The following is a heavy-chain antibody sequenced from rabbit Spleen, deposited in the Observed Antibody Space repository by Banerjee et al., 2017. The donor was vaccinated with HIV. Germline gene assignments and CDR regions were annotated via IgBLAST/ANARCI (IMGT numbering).Heavy chain of an antibody. CDR2: IYVDSGGYT. CDR3: ARDTSSSFSSYGMDL. D-gene: IGHD1-1*01. V-gene: IGHV1S45*01. CDR1: GFTISSNYY. Sequence: QEQVVESGGGLVQPEGSLTLTCKASGFTISSNYYMCWVRQAPGKGLKLIACIYVDSGGYTNYASWAKGRFTISKTSSTTVTLQMTSLTAADTATYFCARDTSSSFSSYGMDLWGQGTLVTVS. J-gene: IGHJ6*01.